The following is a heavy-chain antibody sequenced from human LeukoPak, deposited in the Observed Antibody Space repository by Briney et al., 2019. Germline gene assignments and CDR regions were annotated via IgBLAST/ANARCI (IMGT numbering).Heavy chain of an antibody. CDR1: GASISSSY. CDR3: VRGNYDNRGYSNAFDI. Sequence: SETLSLTCTVSGASISSSYWSWIRQPPGKRLEWIGYIYYNGNTNSNPSLKSRATISADTSKNQFSLNLSSVTAADTAVYYCVRGNYDNRGYSNAFDIWGQGAMVTVSS. CDR2: IYYNGNT. J-gene: IGHJ3*02. V-gene: IGHV4-59*01. D-gene: IGHD3-22*01.